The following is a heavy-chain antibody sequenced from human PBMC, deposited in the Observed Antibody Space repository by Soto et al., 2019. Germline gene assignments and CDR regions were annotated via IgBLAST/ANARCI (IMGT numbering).Heavy chain of an antibody. CDR1: GFSLSTSGVG. D-gene: IGHD6-13*01. V-gene: IGHV2-5*02. CDR2: IYWDDDK. J-gene: IGHJ4*02. CDR3: AHAPLPPYSSSWYLDSFDY. Sequence: QITLKESGPTLVKPTQTLTLTCTFSGFSLSTSGVGVGWIRQPPGKALEWLALIYWDDDKRYSPSLKSRLTITKDTTKNQVVLTITHMDPVDTATYYCAHAPLPPYSSSWYLDSFDYWGQGTLVTVSS.